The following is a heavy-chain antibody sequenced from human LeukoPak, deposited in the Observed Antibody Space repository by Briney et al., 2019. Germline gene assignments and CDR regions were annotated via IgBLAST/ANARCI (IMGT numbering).Heavy chain of an antibody. V-gene: IGHV1-69*06. CDR1: GGTLSSHA. CDR2: IIPIFGTA. CDR3: ASGGYSYGYEENFDY. D-gene: IGHD5-18*01. J-gene: IGHJ4*02. Sequence: SVKVSCKAFGGTLSSHAISWVRQAPGQGLEWMGGIIPIFGTANYAQKFQGRVTITADKSTSTAYMELSSLRSEDTAVYYRASGGYSYGYEENFDYWGQGTLATVSS.